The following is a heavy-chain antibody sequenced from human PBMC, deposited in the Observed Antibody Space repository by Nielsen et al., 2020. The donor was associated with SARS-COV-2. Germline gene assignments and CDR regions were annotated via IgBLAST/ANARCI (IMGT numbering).Heavy chain of an antibody. V-gene: IGHV3-30*18. CDR1: GFTFSSYG. Sequence: GESLKISCAASGFTFSSYGMHWVRQAPGKGLEWVAVISYDGSNKYYADSVKGRFTISRDNSKNTLYLQMNSLRAEDTAVYYCAKHSTITGTVDYWGQGTLVTVSS. CDR2: ISYDGSNK. D-gene: IGHD1-20*01. CDR3: AKHSTITGTVDY. J-gene: IGHJ4*02.